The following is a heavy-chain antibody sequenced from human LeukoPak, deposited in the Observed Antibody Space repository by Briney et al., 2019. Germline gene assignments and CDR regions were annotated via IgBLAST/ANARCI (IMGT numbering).Heavy chain of an antibody. CDR3: ARAGWENSFDY. CDR2: IYTSGST. Sequence: PSETLSLTCTVSGGSISSNSYYWSWIRQPAGKGLEWIGRIYTSGSTNYNPSLKSRVTISVDTSKSQFSLKLSSVTAADTAVYYCARAGWENSFDYWGQGTLVTVSS. J-gene: IGHJ4*02. D-gene: IGHD1-26*01. V-gene: IGHV4-61*02. CDR1: GGSISSNSYY.